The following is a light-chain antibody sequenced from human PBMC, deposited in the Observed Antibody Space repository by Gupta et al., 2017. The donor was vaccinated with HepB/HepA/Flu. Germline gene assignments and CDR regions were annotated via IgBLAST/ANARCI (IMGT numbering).Light chain of an antibody. CDR3: QQYYSSPET. Sequence: DIVMTQSPDSLAVSLGERATINCKSSQSVLYSSNNKNYLAWYQQKPGQPPKLLIYWASTRESGVPDRLSGSGSGTDFTLTISSLKAEDVAVYYCQQYYSSPETFGQGTKVEI. CDR2: WAS. CDR1: QSVLYSSNNKNY. V-gene: IGKV4-1*01. J-gene: IGKJ1*01.